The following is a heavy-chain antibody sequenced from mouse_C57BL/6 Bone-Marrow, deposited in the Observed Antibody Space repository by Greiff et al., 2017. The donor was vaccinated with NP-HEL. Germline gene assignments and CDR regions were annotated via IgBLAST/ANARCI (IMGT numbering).Heavy chain of an antibody. J-gene: IGHJ2*01. Sequence: VQLQQSGAELVKPGASVKLSCKASGYTFTSYWMHWVKQRPGQGLEWIGMIHPNSGSTNYNEKFKSKATLTVDKSSSTAYMQLSSLTSEDSAVYYCARRDYYYGSSYDWGQGTTLTVSS. D-gene: IGHD1-1*01. V-gene: IGHV1-64*01. CDR3: ARRDYYYGSSYD. CDR2: IHPNSGST. CDR1: GYTFTSYW.